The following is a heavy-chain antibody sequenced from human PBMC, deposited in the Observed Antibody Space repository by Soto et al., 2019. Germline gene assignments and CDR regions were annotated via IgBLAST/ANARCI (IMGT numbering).Heavy chain of an antibody. V-gene: IGHV3-9*01. CDR3: VRSKGGYSYGDSTLDGGVVVGAPTVIDIPNPLQSLP. D-gene: IGHD2-21*02. CDR1: GFTFDDYA. J-gene: IGHJ5*02. Sequence: GGSLRLSCAASGFTFDDYAMHWVRQVLGKGLEWVSSISWNSGNIGYADSVKGRFTTSRDNAKNSLYLQMNSLRPEDTALYYCVRSKGGYSYGDSTLDGGVVVGAPTVIDIPNPLQSLPWG. CDR2: ISWNSGNI.